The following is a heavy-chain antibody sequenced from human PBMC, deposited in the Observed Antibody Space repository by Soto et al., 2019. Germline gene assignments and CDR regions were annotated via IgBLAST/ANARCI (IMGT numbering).Heavy chain of an antibody. CDR1: GGSFSGYY. CDR3: ARVGSSWFDSIHFDP. D-gene: IGHD6-13*01. CDR2: INHSGST. J-gene: IGHJ5*02. V-gene: IGHV4-34*01. Sequence: SETLSLTCAVYGGSFSGYYWSWIRQPPGKGLEWIGEINHSGSTNYNPSLKSRVTISVDTSKNQFSLKLSSVTAADTAVYYCARVGSSWFDSIHFDPWGQGTLVTVSS.